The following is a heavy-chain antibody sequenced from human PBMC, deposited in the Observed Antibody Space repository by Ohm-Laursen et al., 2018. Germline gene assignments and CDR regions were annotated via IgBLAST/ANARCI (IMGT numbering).Heavy chain of an antibody. CDR3: SRVLGFGSGSYYGDN. Sequence: EASVKVSCKASGYTFTSYDINWVRQAPGQGLEWMGWISGYTGIPKYAQKFQGRVTMTRDTSTKTAYMELRSLGSDDTAVYYCSRVLGFGSGSYYGDNWGQGTLVTVSS. D-gene: IGHD3-10*01. V-gene: IGHV1-18*01. CDR2: ISGYTGIP. J-gene: IGHJ4*02. CDR1: GYTFTSYD.